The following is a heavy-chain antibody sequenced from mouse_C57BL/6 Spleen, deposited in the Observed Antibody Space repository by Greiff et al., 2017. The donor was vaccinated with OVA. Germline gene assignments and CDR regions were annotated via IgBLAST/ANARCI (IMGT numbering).Heavy chain of an antibody. Sequence: VQLQQSGAELVKPGASVKLSCKASGYTFTSYWMQWVKQRPGQGLEWIGEIDPSDSYTNYNQKFKGKATLTVDTSSSTAYMQLSSLTSEDSAVYYCAKGNWSYWGQGTTLTVSS. CDR3: AKGNWSY. CDR2: IDPSDSYT. V-gene: IGHV1-50*01. J-gene: IGHJ2*01. D-gene: IGHD2-1*01. CDR1: GYTFTSYW.